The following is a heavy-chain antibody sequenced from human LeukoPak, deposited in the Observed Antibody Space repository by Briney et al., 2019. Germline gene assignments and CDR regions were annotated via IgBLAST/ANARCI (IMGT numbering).Heavy chain of an antibody. CDR2: TKPDGTAE. J-gene: IGHJ4*02. CDR3: ARDGGLHTNFDY. D-gene: IGHD2-15*01. Sequence: GGSLRLSCAVSGFMFRDYWMAWVRQAPGKGLEWVANTKPDGTAEYYADSVRGRFTTSRDNANNFLYLQMNSLRGEDTAVYYCARDGGLHTNFDYWGQGTLVTVSS. V-gene: IGHV3-7*01. CDR1: GFMFRDYW.